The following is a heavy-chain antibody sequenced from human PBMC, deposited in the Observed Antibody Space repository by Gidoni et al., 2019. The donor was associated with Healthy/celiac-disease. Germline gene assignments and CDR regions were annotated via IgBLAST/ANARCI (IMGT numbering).Heavy chain of an antibody. CDR1: GFTFSSYA. CDR2: ISGSGGST. J-gene: IGHJ4*02. Sequence: EVQLLESGGGLVQPGGSLRLSCAASGFTFSSYAMSWVRQAPGKGMEWVASISGSGGSTYYADSVKGRFTISRDNSKNTLYLQMNSLRAEDTAVYYCAKDRVVVTAIFDYWGQGPLVTVSS. D-gene: IGHD2-21*02. V-gene: IGHV3-23*01. CDR3: AKDRVVVTAIFDY.